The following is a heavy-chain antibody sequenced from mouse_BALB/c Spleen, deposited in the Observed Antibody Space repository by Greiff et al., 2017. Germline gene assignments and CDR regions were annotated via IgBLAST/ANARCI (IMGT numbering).Heavy chain of an antibody. CDR2: IRNKANGYTT. J-gene: IGHJ3*01. CDR1: GFTFTDYY. D-gene: IGHD2-2*01. V-gene: IGHV7-3*02. Sequence: DVKLVESGGGLVQPGGSLRLSCATSGFTFTDYYMSWVRQPPGKALEWLGFIRNKANGYTTEYSASVKGRFTISRDNSQSILYLQMNTLRAEDSATYYCARGYGYDGAWFAYWGQGTLVTVSA. CDR3: ARGYGYDGAWFAY.